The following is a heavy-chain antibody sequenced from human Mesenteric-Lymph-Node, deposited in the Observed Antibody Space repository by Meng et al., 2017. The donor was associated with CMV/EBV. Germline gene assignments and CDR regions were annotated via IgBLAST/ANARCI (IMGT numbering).Heavy chain of an antibody. CDR3: ARQRVTGTANYYDMDV. CDR1: GFNFSTYS. Sequence: GGSLRLSCAASGFNFSTYSMNWVRQAPGKGLEWVSCITSSSSYIYYADSVKGRFTISRDNAKKSLYLQMNSLRAEDTAVYYCARQRVTGTANYYDMDVWGQGTTVTVSS. CDR2: ITSSSSYI. J-gene: IGHJ6*02. V-gene: IGHV3-21*01. D-gene: IGHD1-20*01.